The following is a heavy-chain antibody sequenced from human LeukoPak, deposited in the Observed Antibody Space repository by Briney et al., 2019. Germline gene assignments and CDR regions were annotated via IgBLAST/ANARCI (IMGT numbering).Heavy chain of an antibody. CDR3: ARARYSSSWACDY. CDR2: IYYSGST. D-gene: IGHD6-13*01. V-gene: IGHV4-59*01. J-gene: IGHJ4*02. CDR1: GGSISSYY. Sequence: PSETLSLTCTVSGGSISSYYWSWIRQPPGKGLEWIGCIYYSGSTNYNPSLKSRVTISVDTSNNQFSLKLSSVTAADTAVYYCARARYSSSWACDYWGQGTLVTVSS.